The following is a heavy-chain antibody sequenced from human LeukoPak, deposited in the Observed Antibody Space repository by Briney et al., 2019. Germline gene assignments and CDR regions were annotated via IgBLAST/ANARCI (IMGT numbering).Heavy chain of an antibody. D-gene: IGHD5-24*01. CDR2: INGDGSSI. CDR1: GFTFSSYS. V-gene: IGHV3-74*01. Sequence: GGSLRLSCAASGFTFSSYSMNWVRQAPGKGLVWVSRINGDGSSIRYADSVKGRFTISRDNSKNTLYLQMDSLRAEDTAVYYCAKDRERWLPMGGFDYWGQGTLVTVSS. J-gene: IGHJ4*02. CDR3: AKDRERWLPMGGFDY.